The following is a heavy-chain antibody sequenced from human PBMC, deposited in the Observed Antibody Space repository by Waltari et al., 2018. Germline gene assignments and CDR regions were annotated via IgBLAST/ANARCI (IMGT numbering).Heavy chain of an antibody. J-gene: IGHJ3*02. Sequence: EVQLLESGGGLVQPGRSLRLSCAASGFTVDDYAMHWVRQAPGKGLEWVTGISWNSGSIGYADSVKGRFTITRDNAKNSLYLQMNSLRADDTALYYCAKVMGAPFNDAFDIWGQGTMVTVSS. CDR1: GFTVDDYA. D-gene: IGHD1-26*01. V-gene: IGHV3-9*01. CDR2: ISWNSGSI. CDR3: AKVMGAPFNDAFDI.